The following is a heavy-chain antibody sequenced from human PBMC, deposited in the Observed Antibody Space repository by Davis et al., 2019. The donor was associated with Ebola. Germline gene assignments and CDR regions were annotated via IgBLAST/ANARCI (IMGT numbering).Heavy chain of an antibody. V-gene: IGHV3-21*04. Sequence: GGSLRLSCAASGFTFSNAWMSWVRQAPGKGLEWVSSISTSGGYIFYADSLKGRFTISRDNSKNTLYLRMNSLRADDTAVYYCAKARETGTTIYFDYWGQGTLVTVSS. CDR3: AKARETGTTIYFDY. D-gene: IGHD1-7*01. J-gene: IGHJ4*02. CDR2: ISTSGGYI. CDR1: GFTFSNAW.